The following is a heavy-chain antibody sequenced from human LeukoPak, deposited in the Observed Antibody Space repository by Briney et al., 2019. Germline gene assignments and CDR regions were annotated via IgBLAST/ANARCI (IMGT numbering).Heavy chain of an antibody. J-gene: IGHJ4*02. V-gene: IGHV6-1*01. CDR2: TYFLSRWYS. D-gene: IGHD5-24*01. CDR3: ARWQHGPRYFDY. Sequence: SQTLSLTCAISGDSVPTNSAAWNWMRQSPSRGLEWLGRTYFLSRWYSEYATSVQGRITINPDTSRNHFSLQLNSVSPEDTAVYYCARWQHGPRYFDYWGQGTLVSVSS. CDR1: GDSVPTNSAA.